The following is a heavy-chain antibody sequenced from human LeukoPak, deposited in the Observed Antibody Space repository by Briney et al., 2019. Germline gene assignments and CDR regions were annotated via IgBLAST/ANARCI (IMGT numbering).Heavy chain of an antibody. CDR1: GFTFSSYG. D-gene: IGHD5-18*01. V-gene: IGHV3-30*18. Sequence: GGSLRLSCAASGFTFSSYGMHWVRQAPGKGLDWVAVISNDGSKKYYADSVKGRFTISRDNSKNTLPLQVSSLRTEDTAVYYCAKDRYSYAFEYSDSWGQGTLVTVSS. J-gene: IGHJ4*02. CDR2: ISNDGSKK. CDR3: AKDRYSYAFEYSDS.